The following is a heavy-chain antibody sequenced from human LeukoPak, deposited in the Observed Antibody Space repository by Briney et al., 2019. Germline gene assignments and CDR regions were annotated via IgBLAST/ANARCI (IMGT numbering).Heavy chain of an antibody. CDR3: ARKHPTPHYYSYYYMDV. V-gene: IGHV3-48*01. CDR1: GFTFSSHS. CDR2: ISRGSSTI. J-gene: IGHJ6*03. Sequence: GGSLRLSCAASGFTFSSHSMNWVRQAPGKGLEWVSYISRGSSTIYYADSVKGRFTISRDNAKNSMYLQMHSLRAEDTAVYYCARKHPTPHYYSYYYMDVWGKGTTVTVSS. D-gene: IGHD4-23*01.